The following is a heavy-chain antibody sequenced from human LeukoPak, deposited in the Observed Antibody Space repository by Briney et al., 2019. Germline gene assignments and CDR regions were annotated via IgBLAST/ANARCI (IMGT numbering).Heavy chain of an antibody. Sequence: GGSLRLSCAASGFTFSSYGMSWVRQAPGKGLEWVSAISGSGGSTYYADSVKGRFTISRDNSKNTLYLQMNSLRAEDTAVYYCARGKSSRVFYWFDPWGQGTLVTVSS. CDR1: GFTFSSYG. V-gene: IGHV3-23*01. J-gene: IGHJ5*02. CDR3: ARGKSSRVFYWFDP. CDR2: ISGSGGST. D-gene: IGHD2-2*01.